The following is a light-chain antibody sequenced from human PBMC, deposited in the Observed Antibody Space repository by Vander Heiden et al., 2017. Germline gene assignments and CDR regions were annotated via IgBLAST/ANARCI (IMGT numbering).Light chain of an antibody. CDR3: MLFMGSGIWV. CDR2: STN. CDR1: SGSASTYSY. Sequence: TLVPSEPTLSVSPRPTVTPTSRLTSGSASTYSYPNWYQQTTGQAPRTLIYSTNIRCSGDPDRFSGSILGNNAAITITGAQAEDEYDYYCMLFMGSGIWVFGGGTKLTVL. J-gene: IGLJ3*02. V-gene: IGLV8-61*01.